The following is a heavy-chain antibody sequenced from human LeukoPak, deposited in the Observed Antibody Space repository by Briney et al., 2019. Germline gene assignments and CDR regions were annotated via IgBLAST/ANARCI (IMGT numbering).Heavy chain of an antibody. CDR2: ISGSGGST. CDR1: GFTFSSYA. V-gene: IGHV3-23*01. D-gene: IGHD4-17*01. CDR3: ARVGLTTVTAYYFDY. J-gene: IGHJ4*02. Sequence: PGGSLRLSCAASGFTFSSYAMSWVRQAPGKGLEWVSAISGSGGSTYYADSVKGRFTISRDNSKNTLYLQMNSLRAEDTAVYYCARVGLTTVTAYYFDYWGQGTLVTVSS.